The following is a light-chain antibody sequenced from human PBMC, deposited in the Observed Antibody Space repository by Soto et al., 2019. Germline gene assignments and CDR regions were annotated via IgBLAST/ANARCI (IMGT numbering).Light chain of an antibody. CDR2: DAS. V-gene: IGKV1-13*02. CDR1: QGISNA. Sequence: ATQLTQSPSSLSASVGERVSITCRASQGISNALAWYRQNPGNPPNLLIYDASRLESGVPSRFSGSGSGTQFTLTISSLQPEDFATYFCQQYDTYPLTFGGGTKVQIK. CDR3: QQYDTYPLT. J-gene: IGKJ4*01.